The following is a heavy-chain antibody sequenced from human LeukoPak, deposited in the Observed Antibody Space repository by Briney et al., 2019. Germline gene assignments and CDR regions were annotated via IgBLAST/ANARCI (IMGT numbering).Heavy chain of an antibody. V-gene: IGHV4-59*01. CDR1: GGSISSYY. J-gene: IGHJ6*02. Sequence: SETLSLTCSVSGGSISSYYWSWIRQPPGKGLEWIGYIYYSGSTNYNPSLKSRVTISVDTSKNQFSLKLSSVTAADTAVYYCARDRLLWLGESSSLYYYYGMDVWGQGTTVTVSS. CDR3: ARDRLLWLGESSSLYYYYGMDV. D-gene: IGHD3-10*01. CDR2: IYYSGST.